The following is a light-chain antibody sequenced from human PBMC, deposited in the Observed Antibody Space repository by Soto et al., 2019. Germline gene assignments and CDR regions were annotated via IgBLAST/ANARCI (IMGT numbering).Light chain of an antibody. J-gene: IGKJ4*01. Sequence: DIQMTQSPSSVSASVGDRVTITCRASQGISSWLVWYQQKPGKAPKLLIYAASSLQSGVPSRFSGSGYGTDFTLTISSLQPEDFATYYCQQADSFPLSFGGGTKVEI. V-gene: IGKV1-12*01. CDR3: QQADSFPLS. CDR1: QGISSW. CDR2: AAS.